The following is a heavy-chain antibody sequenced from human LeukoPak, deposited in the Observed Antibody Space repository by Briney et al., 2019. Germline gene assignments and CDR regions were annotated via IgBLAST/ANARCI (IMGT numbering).Heavy chain of an antibody. Sequence: SETLSLTCAVSGGSISSSSYYWGWIRQPPGKGPEWIGSIYYSGSTYYNPSLKSRVTISVDTSKNQFSLKLSSVTAADTAVYYCASLPLPKQWLVSLDYWGQGTLVTVSS. CDR1: GGSISSSSYY. J-gene: IGHJ4*02. CDR2: IYYSGST. V-gene: IGHV4-39*07. D-gene: IGHD6-19*01. CDR3: ASLPLPKQWLVSLDY.